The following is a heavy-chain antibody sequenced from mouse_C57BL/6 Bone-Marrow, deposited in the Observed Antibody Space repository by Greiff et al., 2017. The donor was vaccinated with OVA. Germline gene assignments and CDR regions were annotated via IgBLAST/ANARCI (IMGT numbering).Heavy chain of an antibody. Sequence: EVKLQQSGGGLVKPGGSLKLSCAASGFTFSDYGMHWVRQAPEKGLEWVAYISSGSSTIYYADTVKGRFTISRDNAKNTLFLQMTSLRSEDTAMYYCARGRRDYFDYWGQGTTLTVSS. CDR1: GFTFSDYG. CDR2: ISSGSSTI. D-gene: IGHD1-2*01. CDR3: ARGRRDYFDY. V-gene: IGHV5-17*01. J-gene: IGHJ2*01.